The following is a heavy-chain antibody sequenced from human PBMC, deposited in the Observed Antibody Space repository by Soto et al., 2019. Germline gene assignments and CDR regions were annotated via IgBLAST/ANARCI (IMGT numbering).Heavy chain of an antibody. V-gene: IGHV4-34*01. CDR2: INHSGST. CDR3: ARGRLLWFGESYFDY. Sequence: SETLFLTCAVYGGSFSGYYWSWIRQPPGKGLEWIGEINHSGSTNYNPSLKSRVTISVDTSKNQPSLKLSSVTAADTAVYYCARGRLLWFGESYFDYWGQGTLVTVSS. D-gene: IGHD3-10*01. J-gene: IGHJ4*02. CDR1: GGSFSGYY.